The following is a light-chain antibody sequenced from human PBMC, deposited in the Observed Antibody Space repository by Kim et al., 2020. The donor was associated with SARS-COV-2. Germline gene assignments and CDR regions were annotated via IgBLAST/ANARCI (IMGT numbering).Light chain of an antibody. CDR1: QSVSSY. J-gene: IGKJ4*01. Sequence: PWKRATLPCRASQSVSSYLVWYQQKPGPAPRLLIYEGSNRATGIPGRFSGSGSGTDFTLTISSLEPEDFAVYYCQQRSNWPLTFGGGTKVDIK. V-gene: IGKV3-11*01. CDR3: QQRSNWPLT. CDR2: EGS.